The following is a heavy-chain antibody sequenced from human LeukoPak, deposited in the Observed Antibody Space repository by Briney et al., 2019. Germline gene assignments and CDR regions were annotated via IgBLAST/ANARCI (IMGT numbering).Heavy chain of an antibody. CDR3: ARAPPSWSLVYYYYYYMDV. D-gene: IGHD1-26*01. Sequence: SVKVSCKASGGTFSSYAISWVRQAPGQGLEWMGGIIPIFGTANYAQKFQGRVTITADESTSTAYMELSSLRSEDTAVYYCARAPPSWSLVYYYYYYMDVWGKGTTVTVSS. CDR1: GGTFSSYA. V-gene: IGHV1-69*13. CDR2: IIPIFGTA. J-gene: IGHJ6*03.